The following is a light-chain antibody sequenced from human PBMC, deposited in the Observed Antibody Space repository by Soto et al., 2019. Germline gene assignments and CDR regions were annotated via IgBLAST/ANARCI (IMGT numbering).Light chain of an antibody. CDR2: DVS. CDR3: SSYTSSSNYV. Sequence: QSALTQPASVSGSPGQSITISCTGTSSDVGGYNYVSWYQQHPGKAPKLMIYDVSNRPSGVSNRFSGSKSGNTASLTISGLQAEXEAYYYCSSYTSSSNYVFGTGTKVTVL. CDR1: SSDVGGYNY. J-gene: IGLJ1*01. V-gene: IGLV2-14*01.